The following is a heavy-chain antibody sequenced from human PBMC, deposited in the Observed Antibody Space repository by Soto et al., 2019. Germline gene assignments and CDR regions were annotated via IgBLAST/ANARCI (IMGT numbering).Heavy chain of an antibody. J-gene: IGHJ6*03. Sequence: QVQLVQSGVEVKKPGASVKVSCKASGYTFTSYGFSWVRQAPGQGLEWMGWISAYNGDTNYAQKFQGRVTMTTDTSTSTANMELRSLRSDDTAVYFCARDPSTSKSPDYYYYYMGVWGKGTTVTVSS. CDR1: GYTFTSYG. V-gene: IGHV1-18*01. CDR3: ARDPSTSKSPDYYYYYMGV. CDR2: ISAYNGDT.